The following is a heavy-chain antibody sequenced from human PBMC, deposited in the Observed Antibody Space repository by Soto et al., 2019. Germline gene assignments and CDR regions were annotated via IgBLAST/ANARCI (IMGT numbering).Heavy chain of an antibody. CDR2: ITTYNGNR. Sequence: QVQLVQSGPEVKNPGASVKVSCKASGYTFKNYGIKWVRQAPGQGLEWVGWITTYNGNRYSAEKLQGRGTMTTDTSTSTTYRELKGLTSDDTGVYYCARDAQPKGVAADGASDYWGQGTLVTVSS. V-gene: IGHV1-18*01. D-gene: IGHD6-19*01. CDR3: ARDAQPKGVAADGASDY. CDR1: GYTFKNYG. J-gene: IGHJ4*02.